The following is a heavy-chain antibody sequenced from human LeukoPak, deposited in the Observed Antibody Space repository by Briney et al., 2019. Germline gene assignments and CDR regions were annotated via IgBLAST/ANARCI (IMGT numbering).Heavy chain of an antibody. J-gene: IGHJ4*02. V-gene: IGHV1-2*02. CDR3: ARRPRIVGATTTFDY. CDR2: INPNSGGT. Sequence: AASVKVSCTASGYTFTGYYIHWVRQAPGQGLEWMGWINPNSGGTNYAQKFQGRVTMTRDTSISTAYMELSRLRSDDTAVYYCARRPRIVGATTTFDYWGQGTLVTVSS. D-gene: IGHD1-26*01. CDR1: GYTFTGYY.